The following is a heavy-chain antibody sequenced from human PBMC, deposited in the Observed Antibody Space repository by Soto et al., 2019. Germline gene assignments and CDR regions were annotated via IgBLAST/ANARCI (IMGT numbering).Heavy chain of an antibody. CDR2: IIPMSGRP. CDR3: TRRGRQSANWFDP. J-gene: IGHJ5*02. CDR1: GGTFNSYS. V-gene: IGHV1-69*06. Sequence: QVQLVQSGAEVKTPGSSVKVSCKASGGTFNSYSIDWVRQAPGQGFEWMGGIIPMSGRPNYAQRFQGRVTFSAEKSTNTVSMEVNSLTQEDTAVYYCTRRGRQSANWFDPWGQGTLVTVSS.